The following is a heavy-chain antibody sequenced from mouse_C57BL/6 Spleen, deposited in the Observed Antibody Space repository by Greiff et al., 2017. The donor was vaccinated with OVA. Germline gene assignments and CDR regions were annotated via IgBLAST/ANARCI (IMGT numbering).Heavy chain of an antibody. J-gene: IGHJ3*01. Sequence: VQLVESGAELVKPGASVKISCKASGYAFSSYWMNWVKQRPGKGLEWIGQIYPGDGDTNYNGKFKGKATLTADKSSSTAYMQLSSLTSEDSAVYFCAQTAQAPFAYWGQGTLVTVSA. CDR2: IYPGDGDT. D-gene: IGHD3-2*02. V-gene: IGHV1-80*01. CDR3: AQTAQAPFAY. CDR1: GYAFSSYW.